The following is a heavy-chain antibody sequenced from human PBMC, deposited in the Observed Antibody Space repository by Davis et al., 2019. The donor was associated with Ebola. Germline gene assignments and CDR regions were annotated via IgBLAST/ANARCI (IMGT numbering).Heavy chain of an antibody. Sequence: MPSETLSLTCAVYGGSFSGYYWSYIRQSPGKGLEWIGEVNDSENTNYNPSLKSRVTISVDRLKNQFSLKLRSVTGADTAIYYCARDTAMVSSRYYYGMDVWGQGTTVTVSS. CDR3: ARDTAMVSSRYYYGMDV. D-gene: IGHD5-18*01. CDR1: GGSFSGYY. J-gene: IGHJ6*02. V-gene: IGHV4-34*01. CDR2: VNDSENT.